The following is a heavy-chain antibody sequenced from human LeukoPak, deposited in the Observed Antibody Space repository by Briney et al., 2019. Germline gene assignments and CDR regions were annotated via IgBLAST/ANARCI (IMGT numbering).Heavy chain of an antibody. V-gene: IGHV1-69*13. Sequence: SVKVSCKANGSNFKNYAFSWVRQAPGQGLEWMGGLIPGVGTPNYAEDFQDRVTITAAASSTTIYMEISSLTPDDTAVYYCARGHRFFEWLLDYWGQGVQVIVSS. CDR1: GSNFKNYA. D-gene: IGHD3-3*01. J-gene: IGHJ4*02. CDR3: ARGHRFFEWLLDY. CDR2: LIPGVGTP.